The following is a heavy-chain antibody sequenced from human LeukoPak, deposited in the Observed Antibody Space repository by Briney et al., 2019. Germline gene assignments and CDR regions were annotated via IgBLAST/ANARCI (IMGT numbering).Heavy chain of an antibody. CDR2: ISAYNGNT. V-gene: IGHV1-18*01. Sequence: GASVKVSCKASGYTFTSYGISWVRQAPGQGLEWMGWISAYNGNTNYAQKLQGRVTMTTDTSTSTAYMELRSLRSDDTAVYYCARQLGYCSSTSCYTEMYNWFDPWGQGTLVTVSS. D-gene: IGHD2-2*02. J-gene: IGHJ5*02. CDR3: ARQLGYCSSTSCYTEMYNWFDP. CDR1: GYTFTSYG.